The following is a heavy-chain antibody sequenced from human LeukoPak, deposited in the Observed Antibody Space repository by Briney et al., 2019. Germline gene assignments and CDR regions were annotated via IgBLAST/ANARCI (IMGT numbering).Heavy chain of an antibody. J-gene: IGHJ4*02. CDR2: IAHSGST. D-gene: IGHD2-21*02. V-gene: IGHV4-4*02. CDR3: ARVTATIPFDN. Sequence: PSETLSLTCAVSGGSITSNNWWSWVLQPPGKGLEWIGEIAHSGSTNYNTSLKSRVIMSVDKSKNQFSLKLNSVTAADTAVYFCARVTATIPFDNWGQGTLVTVSS. CDR1: GGSITSNNW.